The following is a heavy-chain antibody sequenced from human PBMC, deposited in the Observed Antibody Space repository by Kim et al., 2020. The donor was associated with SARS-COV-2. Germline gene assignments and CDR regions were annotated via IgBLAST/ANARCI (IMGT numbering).Heavy chain of an antibody. D-gene: IGHD3-10*01. V-gene: IGHV1-46*01. CDR2: ISPSGGSP. J-gene: IGHJ5*02. Sequence: ASVKVSCKASGYTFTSYYIHWVRQAPGQGLEWMGIISPSGGSPTYTQNFQGRVTMTRDTSTSTVYMELSSLTSEDTAVYYCARGYGSGSYYSPWGQGTLVTVSS. CDR3: ARGYGSGSYYSP. CDR1: GYTFTSYY.